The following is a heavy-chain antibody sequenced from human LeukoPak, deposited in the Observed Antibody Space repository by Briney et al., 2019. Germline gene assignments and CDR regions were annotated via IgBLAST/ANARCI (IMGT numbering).Heavy chain of an antibody. CDR2: ISTNGGST. J-gene: IGHJ4*02. CDR1: GFTFSSYA. D-gene: IGHD1-26*01. V-gene: IGHV3-64D*06. Sequence: PGGSLRLSCSVSGFTFSSYAMHWVRQAPGKGLEYVSAISTNGGSTSYADSVKGRFTISRDNSKNTLYLQMSSLRREDTAIYYCVRTSGSWDYWGQGTLVTVSS. CDR3: VRTSGSWDY.